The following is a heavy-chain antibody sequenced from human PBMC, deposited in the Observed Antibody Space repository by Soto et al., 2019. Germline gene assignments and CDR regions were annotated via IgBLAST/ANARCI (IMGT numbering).Heavy chain of an antibody. V-gene: IGHV1-18*01. CDR1: GYTFTIYG. CDR3: ARANGNSGSLYGMDV. Sequence: GASVKVSCKASGYTFTIYGISWVRQAPGQGLEWMGWISAYNGNTNYAQKLQGRVTMTTDTSTSTAYMELRSLRSDDTAVYYCARANGNSGSLYGMDVWGQGTTVTVSS. CDR2: ISAYNGNT. D-gene: IGHD3-22*01. J-gene: IGHJ6*02.